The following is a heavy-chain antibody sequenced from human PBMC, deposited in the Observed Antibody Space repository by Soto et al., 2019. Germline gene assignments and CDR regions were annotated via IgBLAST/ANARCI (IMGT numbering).Heavy chain of an antibody. CDR2: IIPIFGTA. D-gene: IGHD5-12*01. J-gene: IGHJ6*02. CDR1: GGTFSSYA. Sequence: QVQLVQSGAEVKKPGSSVKVSCKASGGTFSSYAISWVRQAPGQWLEWMGGIIPIFGTANYAQKFQGRVTITADESTSTAYMEMSSLRSEDTAVYYCARELREMATIYGMDVWGQGTTVTVSS. V-gene: IGHV1-69*01. CDR3: ARELREMATIYGMDV.